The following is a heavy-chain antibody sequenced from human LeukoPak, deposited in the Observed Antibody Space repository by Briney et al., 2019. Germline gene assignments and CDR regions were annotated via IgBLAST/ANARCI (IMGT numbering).Heavy chain of an antibody. CDR1: GGTFSSYA. CDR2: IIPIFGTA. CDR3: ARDRWFGVGASLFDY. Sequence: ASVKVSCKASGGTFSSYAISWVRQAPGQGLEWMGGIIPIFGTANYAQKFQGRVTITADESTSTAYMELSSLRSEDTAVYYCARDRWFGVGASLFDYWGQGTLVTVSS. V-gene: IGHV1-69*13. D-gene: IGHD1-26*01. J-gene: IGHJ4*02.